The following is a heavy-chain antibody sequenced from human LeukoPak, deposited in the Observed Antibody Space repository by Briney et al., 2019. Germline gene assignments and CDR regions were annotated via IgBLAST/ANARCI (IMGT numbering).Heavy chain of an antibody. V-gene: IGHV3-21*01. CDR3: ARDSTYYYDSGSSGPHYFDN. D-gene: IGHD3-10*01. CDR2: ISSSSSYI. J-gene: IGHJ4*02. CDR1: GFTFSSYS. Sequence: GGSLRPSCAASGFTFSSYSMNWVRQAPGKGLEWVSSISSSSSYIYYADSVKGRFTISRDNAKNSLYLQMNSLRAEDTAVYYCARDSTYYYDSGSSGPHYFDNWGQGTLVTVSS.